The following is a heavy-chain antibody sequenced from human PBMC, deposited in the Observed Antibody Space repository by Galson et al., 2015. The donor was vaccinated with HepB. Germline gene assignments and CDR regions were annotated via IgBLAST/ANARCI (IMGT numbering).Heavy chain of an antibody. CDR3: ARGALVVGVAATLNNWFDP. Sequence: SVKVSCKVFGYTFSTYSVTWVRQAPGQGLEWMGWIGAYNRKTNYAQKFQGRVSMTTDTSTSTVYMELRRLRSDDTAIYYCARGALVVGVAATLNNWFDPWGQGTLVTVSS. V-gene: IGHV1-18*01. CDR2: IGAYNRKT. J-gene: IGHJ5*02. D-gene: IGHD2-15*01. CDR1: GYTFSTYS.